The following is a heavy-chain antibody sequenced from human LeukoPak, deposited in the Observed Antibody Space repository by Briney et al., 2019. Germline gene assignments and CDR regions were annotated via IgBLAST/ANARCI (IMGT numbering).Heavy chain of an antibody. CDR3: AKELDTMFFDY. CDR1: GFNFDRYT. J-gene: IGHJ4*02. D-gene: IGHD3-10*02. V-gene: IGHV3-43*01. Sequence: GGSLRFSCATSGFNFDRYTIHWVRQAPGKGLEWVSLAGWAGGTTFYSDSVRGRFTISRDSGRKSVYLQMNSLTTDDTAFYFCAKELDTMFFDYWGQGALVTVSS. CDR2: AGWAGGTT.